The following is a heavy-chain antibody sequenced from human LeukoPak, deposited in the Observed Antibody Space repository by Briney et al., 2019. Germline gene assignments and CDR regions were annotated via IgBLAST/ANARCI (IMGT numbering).Heavy chain of an antibody. CDR3: ARGGGQGDYYYYGMDV. J-gene: IGHJ6*02. D-gene: IGHD2-15*01. Sequence: PSETLSLTCTVSGGSISTYYWSWIRQPPGKGLEWIGYIYYSGNSNYNPSLKSRVTISVDTSKNQFSLRLSSVTAADTAVYYCARGGGQGDYYYYGMDVWGPGATVTVSS. CDR2: IYYSGNS. CDR1: GGSISTYY. V-gene: IGHV4-59*12.